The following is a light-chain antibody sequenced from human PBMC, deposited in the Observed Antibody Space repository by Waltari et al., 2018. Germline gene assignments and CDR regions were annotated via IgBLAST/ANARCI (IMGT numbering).Light chain of an antibody. CDR1: SGHSSNI. CDR2: VNSDGSH. V-gene: IGLV4-69*01. Sequence: QLVLTQSPSASASLGASVKLTCTLSSGHSSNIIAWHQQQPEKGPRYLMKVNSDGSHSKGAEIPDRFSGSGSGAERYLTISSVQSEDEADYYCQTGGHGTWVFGGGTKLTVL. J-gene: IGLJ3*02. CDR3: QTGGHGTWV.